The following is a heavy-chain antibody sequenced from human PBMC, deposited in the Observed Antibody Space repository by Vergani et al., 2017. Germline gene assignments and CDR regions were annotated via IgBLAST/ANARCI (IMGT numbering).Heavy chain of an antibody. J-gene: IGHJ4*02. CDR2: IKQDGSEK. CDR3: AKALREYSSSCADY. CDR1: GFMFSNYW. Sequence: EVQLVESGGGLVQPGGSLRLSCAASGFMFSNYWMNWVRQAPGKGLEWVANIKQDGSEKYYVDSVRGRFTISRDNAKNSLYLQMNSLRTEDTALYYCAKALREYSSSCADYWGQGTLVTVSS. V-gene: IGHV3-7*03. D-gene: IGHD6-6*01.